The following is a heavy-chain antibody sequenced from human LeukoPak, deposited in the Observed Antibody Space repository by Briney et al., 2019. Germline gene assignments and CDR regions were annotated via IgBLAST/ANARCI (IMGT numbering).Heavy chain of an antibody. D-gene: IGHD6-13*01. CDR3: ASPGHSSSTWFDP. V-gene: IGHV4-39*01. Sequence: SETLSLTCTVSGGSISSSSYYWGWIRQPPGKGLEWIGSVYYTGRTYYNPSLKSRVTIFVDTSKNQLSLKLRSVTAADTALYYCASPGHSSSTWFDPWGQGTLVTVSS. CDR1: GGSISSSSYY. CDR2: VYYTGRT. J-gene: IGHJ5*02.